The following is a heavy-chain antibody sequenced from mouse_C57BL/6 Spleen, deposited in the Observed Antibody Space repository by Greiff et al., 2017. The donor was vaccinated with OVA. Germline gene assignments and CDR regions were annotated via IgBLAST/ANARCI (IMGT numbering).Heavy chain of an antibody. Sequence: QVQLQQSGAELVRPGTSVKLSCKASGYTFTSYWMHWVKQRPGQGLEWIGVIDPSDSYTNYNQKFKGKATLTVDTSSSTAYMQLSSLTSEDSAVYYCARGDSYYFDYWGQGTTLTVSS. CDR1: GYTFTSYW. D-gene: IGHD3-3*01. J-gene: IGHJ2*01. CDR2: IDPSDSYT. V-gene: IGHV1-59*01. CDR3: ARGDSYYFDY.